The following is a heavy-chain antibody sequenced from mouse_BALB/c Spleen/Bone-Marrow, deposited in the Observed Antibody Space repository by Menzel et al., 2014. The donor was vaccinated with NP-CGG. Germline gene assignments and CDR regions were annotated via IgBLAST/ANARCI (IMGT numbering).Heavy chain of an antibody. J-gene: IGHJ4*01. CDR3: ARDYYGSSYAMDY. Sequence: EVMLVESGGGLVQPGGSLELSCAASGFTFSSYGMSWVRQTPDKRLELVATINSNGGSTYYPDSVKGRFTISRDNAKNTLYLQMSSLKSEDTAMYYCARDYYGSSYAMDYWGQGTSVTVSS. CDR2: INSNGGST. D-gene: IGHD1-1*01. V-gene: IGHV5-6-3*01. CDR1: GFTFSSYG.